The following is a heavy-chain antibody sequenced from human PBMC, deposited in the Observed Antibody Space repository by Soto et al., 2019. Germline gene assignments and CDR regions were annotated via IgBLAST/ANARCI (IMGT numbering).Heavy chain of an antibody. Sequence: SQTLSLTCAISGDSVSSITSVWNWIRQSPSRGLEWLGRTYYRTQWYSDYALSVTGRAAINPDTSKNQFSLRLNSATPEDTAVYYCVRNTGHNLLDIWGQGTMVTVSS. CDR3: VRNTGHNLLDI. V-gene: IGHV6-1*01. CDR2: TYYRTQWYS. J-gene: IGHJ3*02. CDR1: GDSVSSITSV.